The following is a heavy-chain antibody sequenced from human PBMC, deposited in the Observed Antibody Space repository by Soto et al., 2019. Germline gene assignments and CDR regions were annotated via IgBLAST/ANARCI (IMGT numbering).Heavy chain of an antibody. D-gene: IGHD3-9*01. CDR3: ARGTYYDILTSFDP. CDR1: GGSISTYY. J-gene: IGHJ5*02. Sequence: QVQLQESGPGLVKTSETLSLTCTVSGGSISTYYWSWLRQPPGKGLEWIGYIYYSGSTNYNPSLKSRVSISVDTSKNQFSLKLSSVTAADTAVYYCARGTYYDILTSFDPWGQGTLVTVSS. CDR2: IYYSGST. V-gene: IGHV4-59*01.